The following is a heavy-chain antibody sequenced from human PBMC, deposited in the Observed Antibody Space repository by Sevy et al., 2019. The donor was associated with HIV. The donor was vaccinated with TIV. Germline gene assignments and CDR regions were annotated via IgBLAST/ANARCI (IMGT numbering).Heavy chain of an antibody. Sequence: SETLSLTCTVSGGSISSYYWSWIRQPPGKGLEWIGYIYYSGSTNYNPSLKSRVTISVDTSKNQFSLKLSSVTAADTAVYYCARDFGYSSSSIPSAYYYYYGMDVWGQGTTVTVSS. V-gene: IGHV4-59*01. CDR2: IYYSGST. D-gene: IGHD6-6*01. CDR1: GGSISSYY. CDR3: ARDFGYSSSSIPSAYYYYYGMDV. J-gene: IGHJ6*02.